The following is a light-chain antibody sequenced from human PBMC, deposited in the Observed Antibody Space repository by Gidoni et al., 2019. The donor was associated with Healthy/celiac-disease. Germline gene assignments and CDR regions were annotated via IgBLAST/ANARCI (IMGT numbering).Light chain of an antibody. Sequence: DIQMTRSPSSLSASVGDRVTITCRASQSISSYLNWYQQKPGKAPKLLIYAASSLQSGVPSRFSGSGSGTDFTLTISSLQPEDFATYYGQQSYSAWTFGQGTKVEIK. J-gene: IGKJ1*01. CDR1: QSISSY. V-gene: IGKV1-39*01. CDR3: QQSYSAWT. CDR2: AAS.